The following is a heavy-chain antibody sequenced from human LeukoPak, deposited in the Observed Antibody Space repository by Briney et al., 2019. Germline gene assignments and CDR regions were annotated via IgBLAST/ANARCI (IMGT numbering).Heavy chain of an antibody. CDR2: ISGSGDST. CDR1: GFTFSSYG. V-gene: IGHV3-23*01. CDR3: AKPSGSGVDY. J-gene: IGHJ4*02. Sequence: GGSLRLSCAASGFTFSSYGMSWVRQAPGKGLEWVSAISGSGDSTYYADSVKGRFTITRDNSKNTLYLQMNSLRFEDMAVYYCAKPSGSGVDYWGRGTRVTVSS. D-gene: IGHD1-26*01.